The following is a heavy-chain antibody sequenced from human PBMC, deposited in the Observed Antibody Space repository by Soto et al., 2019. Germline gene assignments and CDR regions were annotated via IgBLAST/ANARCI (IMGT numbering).Heavy chain of an antibody. CDR3: ATGEAQWLVRGRYFDY. V-gene: IGHV1-24*01. Sequence: ASVKVSCKVSGYTLTELSMYWVRQAPGKGLEWMGGFDPEDGETIYAQKFQGRVTMTEDTSTDTAYMELSSLRSEDTAVYYCATGEAQWLVRGRYFDYWGQGTLVTVSS. J-gene: IGHJ4*02. CDR2: FDPEDGET. D-gene: IGHD6-19*01. CDR1: GYTLTELS.